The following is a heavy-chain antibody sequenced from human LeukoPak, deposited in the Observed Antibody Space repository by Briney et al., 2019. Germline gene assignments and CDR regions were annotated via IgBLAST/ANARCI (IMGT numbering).Heavy chain of an antibody. Sequence: SETLSLTCTVSGGSISSYYWSWIRQPPGKGLEWIGYIYYSGSTNYNPSLKSRVTISMDTSKNQFSLKLSSVTAADTAVYYCARVGVTPFDYWGQGTLVTVSS. CDR2: IYYSGST. J-gene: IGHJ4*02. CDR3: ARVGVTPFDY. CDR1: GGSISSYY. V-gene: IGHV4-59*01. D-gene: IGHD3-10*01.